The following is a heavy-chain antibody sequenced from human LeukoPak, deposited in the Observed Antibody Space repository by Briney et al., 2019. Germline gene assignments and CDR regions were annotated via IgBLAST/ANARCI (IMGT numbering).Heavy chain of an antibody. CDR2: VYPGDSDT. J-gene: IGHJ4*02. CDR3: ARHDSTLATNY. CDR1: GYSFTSYW. V-gene: IGHV5-51*01. Sequence: GESLKISCKGSGYSFTSYWIGWVRQVPGKGLEWMGIVYPGDSDTKYSPSFQGQVTISADKSISTSFLQWNSLKASDTAMYYCARHDSTLATNYRGQGTLVTVSS. D-gene: IGHD5-12*01.